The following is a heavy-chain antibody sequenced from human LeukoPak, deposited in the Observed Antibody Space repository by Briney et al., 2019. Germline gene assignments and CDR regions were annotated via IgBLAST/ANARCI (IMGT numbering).Heavy chain of an antibody. Sequence: PGGSLTLSCAASGLTFSNYAMTWVRRAPGKGLECVSIISGTGDSTYYADSVKGRFTISRDNSKNMVFLQMNSLRVGDTAAYYCAKGHSDYGTGFDQWGQGTLVTVSS. CDR3: AKGHSDYGTGFDQ. V-gene: IGHV3-23*01. CDR2: ISGTGDST. J-gene: IGHJ4*02. D-gene: IGHD4-17*01. CDR1: GLTFSNYA.